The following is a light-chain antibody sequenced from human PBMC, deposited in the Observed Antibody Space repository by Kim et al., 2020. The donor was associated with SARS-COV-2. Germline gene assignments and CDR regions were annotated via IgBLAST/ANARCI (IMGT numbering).Light chain of an antibody. CDR2: QDS. V-gene: IGLV3-1*01. J-gene: IGLJ2*01. Sequence: SVSQRQTASITCYGDKLGDKYACWYQQKPGQSPALVIYQDSRRPSGIPERFSGANSGNTATLTISGTQAMDEADYYCQAWDSSTVVFGGGTQLTVL. CDR1: KLGDKY. CDR3: QAWDSSTVV.